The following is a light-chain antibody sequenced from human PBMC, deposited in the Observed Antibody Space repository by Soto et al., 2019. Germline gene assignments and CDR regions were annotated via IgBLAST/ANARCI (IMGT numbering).Light chain of an antibody. J-gene: IGKJ5*01. CDR1: QSVSGN. V-gene: IGKV3-15*01. Sequence: EIVMTQSPGTLSVSPGEGATLSCRASQSVSGNLAWYQQKPGQAPRLLIYGTSIRATGVPARFSGGGSGTEFTLTISGLQSEDLAVYYCQKYNNWPLITVGQGTRLEIK. CDR3: QKYNNWPLIT. CDR2: GTS.